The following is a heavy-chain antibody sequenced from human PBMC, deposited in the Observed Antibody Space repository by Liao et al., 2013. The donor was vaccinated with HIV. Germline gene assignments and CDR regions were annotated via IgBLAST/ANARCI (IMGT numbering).Heavy chain of an antibody. D-gene: IGHD3-3*01. CDR2: IYTSGST. Sequence: QVQLQQWGAGLLKPSETLSLTCAVYGGSFSGYYWSWIRQPPGKGLEWIGRIYTSGSTNYNPSLKSRVTMSVDTSKNQFSLKLSSVTAADTAVYYCARGLAIFGVVIMRYYYYYMDVWGKGTTVTVSS. J-gene: IGHJ6*03. CDR3: ARGLAIFGVVIMRYYYYYMDV. V-gene: IGHV4-59*10. CDR1: GGSFSGYY.